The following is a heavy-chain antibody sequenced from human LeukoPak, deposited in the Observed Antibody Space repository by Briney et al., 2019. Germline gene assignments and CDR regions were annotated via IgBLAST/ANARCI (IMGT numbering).Heavy chain of an antibody. D-gene: IGHD2-2*01. CDR3: AQGPRVVPAAILPMYYYYYYMDV. J-gene: IGHJ6*03. CDR2: ISGSGGST. Sequence: PGGSLRLSCAASGFTFSSYAMSWVRQAPGKGLEGVSAISGSGGSTYYADSVKGRFAISRDNSKNTLYLQMNSLRAEDTAVYYCAQGPRVVPAAILPMYYYYYYMDVWGKGTTFTVSS. CDR1: GFTFSSYA. V-gene: IGHV3-23*01.